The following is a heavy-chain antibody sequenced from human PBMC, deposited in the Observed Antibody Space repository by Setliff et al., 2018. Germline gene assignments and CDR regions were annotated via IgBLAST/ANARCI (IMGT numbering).Heavy chain of an antibody. CDR2: IYYTGST. Sequence: SETLSLTCTVSGGSISSSSYFWGWIRQSPGKGLEWIGSIYYTGSTYYNPSLKTRVTISVDTSKNQFSLKLSSVTAADTAVYYCVKPTWAGEVSSPFAFWFESWGQGTLVTVS. CDR1: GGSISSSSYF. CDR3: VKPTWAGEVSSPFAFWFES. J-gene: IGHJ5*01. V-gene: IGHV4-39*07. D-gene: IGHD3-3*01.